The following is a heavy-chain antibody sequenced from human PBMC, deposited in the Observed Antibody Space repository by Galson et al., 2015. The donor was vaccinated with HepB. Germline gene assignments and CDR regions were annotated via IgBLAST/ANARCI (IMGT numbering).Heavy chain of an antibody. CDR3: ARVGTRLERRGYYYYGMDV. V-gene: IGHV1-46*04. CDR1: GYTFTSYY. J-gene: IGHJ6*02. CDR2: INPSGGST. Sequence: SVKVSCKASGYTFTSYYMHWVRQAPGQGLEWMGIINPSGGSTSYAQKLQGRVTMTRDTSTSTVYMELSSLRSDDTAVYYCARVGTRLERRGYYYYGMDVWGQGTTVTVSS. D-gene: IGHD1-1*01.